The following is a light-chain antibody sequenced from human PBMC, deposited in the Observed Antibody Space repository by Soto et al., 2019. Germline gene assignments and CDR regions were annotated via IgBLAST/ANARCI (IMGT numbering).Light chain of an antibody. V-gene: IGKV3-15*01. CDR3: QQYNNWPPRYT. Sequence: EIVMTQSPATLSVSPGERATLSCRASQSVSSNLAWYQQKPGQAPRPLIYGASTRATGIPARFSGSGSGTEFTLTFSSLQSEDFAVYYCQQYNNWPPRYTFGQGTKLEIK. CDR1: QSVSSN. CDR2: GAS. J-gene: IGKJ2*01.